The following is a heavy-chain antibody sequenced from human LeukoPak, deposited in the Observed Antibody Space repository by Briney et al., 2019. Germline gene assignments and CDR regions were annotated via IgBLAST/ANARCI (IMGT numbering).Heavy chain of an antibody. CDR2: IIPIFGTA. Sequence: ASVNVSCKASGGTFSSYAISWVRQAPGQGLEWMGGIIPIFGTANYAQKFQGRVTITADESTSTAYMELSSPRSEDTAVYYCARTYYDFYGMDVWGQGTTVTVSS. J-gene: IGHJ6*02. D-gene: IGHD3-3*01. CDR1: GGTFSSYA. CDR3: ARTYYDFYGMDV. V-gene: IGHV1-69*13.